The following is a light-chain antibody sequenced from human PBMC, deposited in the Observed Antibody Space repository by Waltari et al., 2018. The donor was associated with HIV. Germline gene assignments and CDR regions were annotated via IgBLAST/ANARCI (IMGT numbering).Light chain of an antibody. J-gene: IGLJ1*01. Sequence: SSELTQDPVVSVALGQTIKIRCQGDSPRSLFANWYQHRPGQAPVLVVYGGNRRPSGIPARFSASNSGNTSSLIISNSQAVDEADYFCHSRDTDGDHYVFGSGTRVIV. CDR2: GGN. CDR1: SPRSLF. V-gene: IGLV3-19*01. CDR3: HSRDTDGDHYV.